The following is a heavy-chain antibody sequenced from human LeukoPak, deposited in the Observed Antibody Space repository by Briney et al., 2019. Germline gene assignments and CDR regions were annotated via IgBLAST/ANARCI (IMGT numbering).Heavy chain of an antibody. V-gene: IGHV3-30*02. CDR3: AKDRGYCSGGSCYRDWYFDL. D-gene: IGHD2-15*01. CDR2: IRYDGSNK. CDR1: GFTFSSYG. J-gene: IGHJ2*01. Sequence: GGSLRLSCAASGFTFSSYGMHWVRQAPGKGLEWVAFIRYDGSNKYYADSVKGRFTISRDNSKNTLYLQMNSLRAEDTAVYYCAKDRGYCSGGSCYRDWYFDLWGRGTLVTVSS.